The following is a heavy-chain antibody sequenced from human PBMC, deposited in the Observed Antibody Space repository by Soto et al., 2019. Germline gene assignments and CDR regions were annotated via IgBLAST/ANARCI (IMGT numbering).Heavy chain of an antibody. J-gene: IGHJ3*02. CDR1: GGSISSYY. CDR2: IYYSGST. V-gene: IGHV4-59*01. D-gene: IGHD3-22*01. CDR3: AREGSYYYDSSGYYADAFDI. Sequence: PSETLSLTCTVSGGSISSYYWSWIRQPPGTGLEWIGYIYYSGSTNYNPSLKSRVTISVDTSKSQFSLKLTSVTAADTAVYYCAREGSYYYDSSGYYADAFDIWGQGTMVTVS.